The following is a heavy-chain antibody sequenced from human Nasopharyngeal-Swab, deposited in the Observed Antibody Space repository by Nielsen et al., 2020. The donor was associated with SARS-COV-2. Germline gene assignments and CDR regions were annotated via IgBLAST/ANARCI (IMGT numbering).Heavy chain of an antibody. Sequence: ASVKVSCKASGGTFSSYAISWVRQAPGQGLEWMGWISAYNGNTNYAQKLQGRVTMTTDTSTSTAYMELRSLRSDDTAVYYCARARKYYDFWSGPALDYWGQGTLVTVSS. CDR3: ARARKYYDFWSGPALDY. D-gene: IGHD3-3*01. CDR1: GGTFSSYA. J-gene: IGHJ4*02. CDR2: ISAYNGNT. V-gene: IGHV1-18*01.